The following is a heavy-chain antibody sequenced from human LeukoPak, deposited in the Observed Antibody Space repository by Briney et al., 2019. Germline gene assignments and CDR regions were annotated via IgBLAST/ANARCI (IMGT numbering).Heavy chain of an antibody. CDR1: GGSLNTYY. CDR3: ARRKAGAGLIFDS. V-gene: IGHV4-59*08. Sequence: PSETLSLTCTVSGGSLNTYYWSWIRQSPEKGLEWIGYIYYSGTTNYNPSLKSRVTISVDTSQNQFSLKLTSVTAADTAVYFCARRKAGAGLIFDSWGQGTLVTVSS. J-gene: IGHJ4*02. CDR2: IYYSGTT. D-gene: IGHD6-13*01.